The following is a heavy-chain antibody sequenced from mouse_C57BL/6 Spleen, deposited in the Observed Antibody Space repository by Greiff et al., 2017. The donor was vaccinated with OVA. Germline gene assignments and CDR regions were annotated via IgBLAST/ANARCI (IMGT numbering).Heavy chain of an antibody. J-gene: IGHJ4*01. CDR3: ARPIYYYGSSYKDYYAMDY. CDR1: GYAFSSSW. V-gene: IGHV1-82*01. D-gene: IGHD1-1*01. CDR2: IYPGDGDT. Sequence: VQRVESGPELVKPGASVKISCKASGYAFSSSWMNWVKQRPGKGLEWIGRIYPGDGDTNYNGKFKGKATLTADKSSSTAYMQLSSLTSEDSAVYFCARPIYYYGSSYKDYYAMDYRGQGTSVTVSS.